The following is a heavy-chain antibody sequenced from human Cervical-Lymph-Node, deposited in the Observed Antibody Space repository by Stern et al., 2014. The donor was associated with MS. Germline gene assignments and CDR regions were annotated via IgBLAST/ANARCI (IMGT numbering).Heavy chain of an antibody. Sequence: EVQLVQSGPEVKRPGESLKISCQASGYTFTSYWIGGVRQMPGKGLEWIAIIFPGGSDIRYSPSFKGQVTISADKSSSPAYLQWNTLKASDTAIYYCARQRYFDYWGQGTLVTVSS. V-gene: IGHV5-51*01. J-gene: IGHJ4*02. CDR2: IFPGGSDI. CDR1: GYTFTSYW. CDR3: ARQRYFDY.